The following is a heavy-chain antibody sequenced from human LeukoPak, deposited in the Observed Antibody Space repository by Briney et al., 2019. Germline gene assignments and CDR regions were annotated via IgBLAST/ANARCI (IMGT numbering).Heavy chain of an antibody. CDR1: GGSISSSSYY. CDR2: IYYSGST. CDR3: ARLVVTGYYYYYYMDV. Sequence: PSETLSLTCTVSGGSISSSSYYWGWIRQPPGKGLEWIGSIYYSGSTYYNPSLKSRVTISVDTSKNQFSLKLSSVTAADTAVYYCARLVVTGYYYYYYMDVWGKGTTVTVSS. D-gene: IGHD1-14*01. V-gene: IGHV4-39*07. J-gene: IGHJ6*03.